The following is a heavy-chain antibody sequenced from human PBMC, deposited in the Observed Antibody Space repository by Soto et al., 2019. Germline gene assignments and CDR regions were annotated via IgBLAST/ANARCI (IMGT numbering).Heavy chain of an antibody. CDR3: ARDYSISSGQNYYYYYGMDV. J-gene: IGHJ6*02. D-gene: IGHD6-6*01. CDR1: GYTFTGYY. CDR2: INPNSGGT. V-gene: IGHV1-2*04. Sequence: QVQLVQSGAEVKKPGASVKVSCKASGYTFTGYYMHWVRQAPGQGLEWMGWINPNSGGTNYAQKFQGWVTMTRDTSISTAYMELSRLRSDDTAVYYCARDYSISSGQNYYYYYGMDVWGQGTTVTVSS.